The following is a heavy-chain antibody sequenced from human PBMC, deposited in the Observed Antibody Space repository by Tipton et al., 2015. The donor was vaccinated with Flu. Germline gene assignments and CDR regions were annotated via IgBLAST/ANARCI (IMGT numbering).Heavy chain of an antibody. Sequence: QLVQSGAEVKKPGASVKVSCKASGYTFRGHYMHWVRQAPGQGPEWMGWIDPDNGNTNYGQKFQGRVSLTRDTSISTAYMELSRLRSDDTAVYYCARDSTVATDYYYYYGMDVWGQGTTVTVSS. CDR1: GYTFRGHY. CDR3: ARDSTVATDYYYYYGMDV. V-gene: IGHV1-2*02. D-gene: IGHD4-23*01. J-gene: IGHJ6*02. CDR2: IDPDNGNT.